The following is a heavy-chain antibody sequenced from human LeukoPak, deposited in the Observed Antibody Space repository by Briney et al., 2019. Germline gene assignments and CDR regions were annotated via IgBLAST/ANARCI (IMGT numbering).Heavy chain of an antibody. J-gene: IGHJ5*01. V-gene: IGHV4-39*02. D-gene: IGHD3-10*01. CDR1: GGSIDSSSYY. Sequence: SETLSLTCAVSGGSIDSSSYYWGWIRQPPGKVLEWIGSIFRTGSTYYSASLKSRVSIPVDTSKNHIALKLTSVTASDTAVYFCARRVGFYGSGSLNYFDPWGQGILVSVS. CDR2: IFRTGST. CDR3: ARRVGFYGSGSLNYFDP.